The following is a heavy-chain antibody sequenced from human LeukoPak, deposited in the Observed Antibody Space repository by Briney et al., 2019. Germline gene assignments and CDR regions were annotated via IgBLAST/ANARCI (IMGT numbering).Heavy chain of an antibody. CDR2: IRNDGTNK. J-gene: IGHJ4*02. Sequence: PGGSLRLSCAASGFTFSRYGIHWVRQAPGKGLEWVAFIRNDGTNKYYADSVKGRFTISRDNSKNTLYLQMNSLRAEDTAVYYCAKIEVTDFDYWGQGTLVTVSS. D-gene: IGHD1-14*01. CDR3: AKIEVTDFDY. V-gene: IGHV3-30*02. CDR1: GFTFSRYG.